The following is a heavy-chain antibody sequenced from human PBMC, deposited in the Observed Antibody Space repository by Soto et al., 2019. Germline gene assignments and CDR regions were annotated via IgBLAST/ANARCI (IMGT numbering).Heavy chain of an antibody. V-gene: IGHV1-46*01. Sequence: VKVSCKASGYTFTSYYMHWVRQAPGQGLEWMGIINPSGGSTSYAQKFQGRVAITRDMSTSTAYMELSSLRSEDTAFYYCAAFDPGPMGFDPWGQGTLVTVSS. CDR2: INPSGGST. D-gene: IGHD3-3*02. CDR3: AAFDPGPMGFDP. CDR1: GYTFTSYY. J-gene: IGHJ5*02.